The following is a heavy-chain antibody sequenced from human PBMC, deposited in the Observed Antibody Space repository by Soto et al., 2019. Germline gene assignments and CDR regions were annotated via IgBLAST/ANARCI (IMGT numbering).Heavy chain of an antibody. V-gene: IGHV3-30-3*01. Sequence: GGSLRLSCAASGFTFSSYAMHWVRQAPGKGLEWVAVISYDGSNKYYADSVKGRFTISRDNSKNTLYLQMNSLRAEDTAVYYCARDAVLGREWAYYFDYWGQGTLVTVSS. CDR1: GFTFSSYA. CDR3: ARDAVLGREWAYYFDY. D-gene: IGHD1-26*01. CDR2: ISYDGSNK. J-gene: IGHJ4*02.